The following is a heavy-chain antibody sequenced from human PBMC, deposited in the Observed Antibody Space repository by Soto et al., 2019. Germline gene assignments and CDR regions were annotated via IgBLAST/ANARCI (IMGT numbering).Heavy chain of an antibody. CDR3: AKSLDYDFWCGHVINAFDY. V-gene: IGHV3-23*01. J-gene: IGHJ4*02. Sequence: PGGSLRLSCAASGFTFSTYAMNWVRQAPGKGLEWVSSVTGSGSSTYYADSVKGRFTISRDNSKNTVYLQMNSLRAEDTAVYYCAKSLDYDFWCGHVINAFDYWGQGTLVTVSS. CDR2: VTGSGSST. CDR1: GFTFSTYA. D-gene: IGHD3-3*01.